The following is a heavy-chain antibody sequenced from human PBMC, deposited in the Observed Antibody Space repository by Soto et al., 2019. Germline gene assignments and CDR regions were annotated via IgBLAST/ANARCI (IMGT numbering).Heavy chain of an antibody. J-gene: IGHJ4*02. V-gene: IGHV3-9*01. CDR2: ISWNSGSI. CDR3: AKGGCPYSSGWYCYFDY. CDR1: GFTFDDYA. Sequence: GGSLRLSCAASGFTFDDYAMHWVRQAPGKGLEWVSGISWNSGSIGYADSVKGRFTISRDNAKNSLYLQMNSLRAEDTALYYCAKGGCPYSSGWYCYFDYWGQGTLVTVSS. D-gene: IGHD6-19*01.